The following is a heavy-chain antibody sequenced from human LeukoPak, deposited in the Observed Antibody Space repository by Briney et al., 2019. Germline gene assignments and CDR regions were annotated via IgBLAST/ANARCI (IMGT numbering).Heavy chain of an antibody. J-gene: IGHJ6*02. D-gene: IGHD3-16*01. CDR3: ARDLSGFGIERSLYYYYGMDV. V-gene: IGHV3-30-3*01. Sequence: PGGSLRLSCAASGFTFSSYAMHWVRQAPGKGLEWVAVISYDGSNKYYADSVKGRFTISRDNSKNTLYLQMNSLRAEDTAVYYCARDLSGFGIERSLYYYYGMDVWGQGTTVTVSS. CDR1: GFTFSSYA. CDR2: ISYDGSNK.